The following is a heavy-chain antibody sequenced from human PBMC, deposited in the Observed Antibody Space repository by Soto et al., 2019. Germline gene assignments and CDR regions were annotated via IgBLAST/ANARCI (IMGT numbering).Heavy chain of an antibody. Sequence: PGGSLRLSCEGSGFTVSSHAMTWIRQAPGKGPEWVSTVTADGGTYYADSVKGRFAMSRDTSENTLYLQMSSLGAEDTAAYYCARDQGITTFGVYSMYYYGMDVWGQGTTVTVSS. D-gene: IGHD3-3*01. CDR1: GFTVSSHA. CDR2: VTADGGT. V-gene: IGHV3-23*01. J-gene: IGHJ6*02. CDR3: ARDQGITTFGVYSMYYYGMDV.